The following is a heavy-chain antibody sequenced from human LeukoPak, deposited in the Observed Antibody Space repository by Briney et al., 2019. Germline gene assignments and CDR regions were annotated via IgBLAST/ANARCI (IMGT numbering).Heavy chain of an antibody. Sequence: PSETLSLTCTVSGGSISSSSYYWGWIRQPPGKGLEWIGSIYYSGSTYYHPSLKSRVTISVDTSKNQFSLKLSSVTAADTAVYYCASEVPLSTDYWGQGTLVTVSS. D-gene: IGHD3-16*02. J-gene: IGHJ4*02. CDR3: ASEVPLSTDY. CDR2: IYYSGST. CDR1: GGSISSSSYY. V-gene: IGHV4-39*01.